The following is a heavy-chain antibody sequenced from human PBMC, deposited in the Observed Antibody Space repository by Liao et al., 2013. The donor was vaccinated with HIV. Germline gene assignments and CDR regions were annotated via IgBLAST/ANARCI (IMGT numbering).Heavy chain of an antibody. CDR1: GASISSSDYF. CDR3: ARLRRSGKHN. D-gene: IGHD3-10*01. V-gene: IGHV4-61*02. CDR2: VYTSGNT. J-gene: IGHJ4*02. Sequence: QVQLQESGPGLVKPSETLSLTCLVSGASISSSDYFWGWIRQPAGKGLEWIGRVYTSGNTDYNPSLKSRVTISIDTSNNQFSLKLTSVTAADTAVYYCARLRRSGKHNWGQGTLVTVSS.